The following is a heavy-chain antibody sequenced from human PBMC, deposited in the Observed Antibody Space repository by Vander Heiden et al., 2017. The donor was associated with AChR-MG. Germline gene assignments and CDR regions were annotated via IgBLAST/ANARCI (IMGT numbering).Heavy chain of an antibody. Sequence: QVQLVQSGAEVKKPGASVKVSCKASGYTFTSYAMHWVRQAPGQRLEWMGWINAGNGNTKYSQKFQGRVTITRDTSASTAYMELSSLRSEDTAVYYCARDRGAVAEYFQHWGQGTLVTVSS. CDR1: GYTFTSYA. D-gene: IGHD6-19*01. V-gene: IGHV1-3*01. J-gene: IGHJ1*01. CDR2: INAGNGNT. CDR3: ARDRGAVAEYFQH.